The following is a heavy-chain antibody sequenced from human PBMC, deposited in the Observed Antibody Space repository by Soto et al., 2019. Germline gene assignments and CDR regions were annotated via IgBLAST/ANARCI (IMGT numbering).Heavy chain of an antibody. Sequence: EVQLVESGGGLVQPGGSLRLSCAASGFTFSSYWMHWVRQVPGKGLVWVSRINSDGSSTSYADSVKGRFTISRDNAKNTLDLQMNSLRDEDTGVYYCARGGVLNWFDPWGQGTLVTVSS. CDR3: ARGGVLNWFDP. CDR1: GFTFSSYW. J-gene: IGHJ5*02. D-gene: IGHD3-16*01. V-gene: IGHV3-74*01. CDR2: INSDGSST.